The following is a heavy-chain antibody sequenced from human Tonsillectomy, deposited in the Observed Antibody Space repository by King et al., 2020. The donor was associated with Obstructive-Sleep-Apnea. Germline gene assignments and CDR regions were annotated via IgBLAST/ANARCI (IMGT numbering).Heavy chain of an antibody. J-gene: IGHJ1*01. D-gene: IGHD4-17*01. V-gene: IGHV3-11*01. CDR3: AREAATVTLSEYFQN. Sequence: VQLVESGGGLVKPGGSLRLSCAASGFTFSDYYMSWIRQAPGKGLEWVSYISSSGSPIYYADSVKGRFTISRDNAKNSLYLQMNSLKAEDTAVYYCAREAATVTLSEYFQNWGQGTLVTVSS. CDR1: GFTFSDYY. CDR2: ISSSGSPI.